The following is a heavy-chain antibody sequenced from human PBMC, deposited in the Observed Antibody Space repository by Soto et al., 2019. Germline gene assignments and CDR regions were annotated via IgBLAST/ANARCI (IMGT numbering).Heavy chain of an antibody. CDR2: ISSSSSYI. J-gene: IGHJ6*02. D-gene: IGHD3-16*02. CDR1: GFTFSSYS. V-gene: IGHV3-21*01. Sequence: GGSLRLSCAASGFTFSSYSMNWVRQAPGKGLEWVSSISSSSSYIYYADSVKGRFTISRDNAKNSLYLQINSLRAEDTAVYYCARDGGRMITFGGVIIDQYYYYGMDVWGQGTTVTVSS. CDR3: ARDGGRMITFGGVIIDQYYYYGMDV.